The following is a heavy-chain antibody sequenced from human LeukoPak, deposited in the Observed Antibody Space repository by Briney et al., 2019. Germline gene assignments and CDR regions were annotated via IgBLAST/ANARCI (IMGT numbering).Heavy chain of an antibody. CDR1: GFTFDDYA. CDR2: IGWNSGSI. Sequence: GGSLRLSCAASGFTFDDYAMHWVRQAPGKGLEWVSGIGWNSGSIGYADSVKGRFTISRDNSKNTLYLQMNSLRAEDTAVYYCATHYYGSGSSPWGKGTTVTISS. D-gene: IGHD3-10*01. J-gene: IGHJ6*04. CDR3: ATHYYGSGSSP. V-gene: IGHV3-9*01.